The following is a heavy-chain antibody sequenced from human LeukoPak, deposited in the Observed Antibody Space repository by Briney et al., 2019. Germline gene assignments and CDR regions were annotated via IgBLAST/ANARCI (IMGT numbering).Heavy chain of an antibody. J-gene: IGHJ4*02. Sequence: PARSLRLSCAASGFTFNTYGIHWVRQAPGKGLHWVAVIASDERDNKYADSVKGRFTITRDNSKNTLYLQMNSLRAEDTAVYYCAKDGAQGPAKYYFDYWGQGTLVTVSS. D-gene: IGHD2-2*01. CDR2: IASDERDN. V-gene: IGHV3-30*18. CDR3: AKDGAQGPAKYYFDY. CDR1: GFTFNTYG.